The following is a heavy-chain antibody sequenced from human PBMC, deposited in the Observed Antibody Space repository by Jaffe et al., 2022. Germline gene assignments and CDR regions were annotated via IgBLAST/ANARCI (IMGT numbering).Heavy chain of an antibody. CDR1: GYTFTSYA. D-gene: IGHD3-3*01. V-gene: IGHV7-4-1*02. CDR2: INTNTGNP. J-gene: IGHJ6*03. CDR3: AVSQYYDFWSGYYPRYMDV. Sequence: QVQLVQSGSELKKPGASVKVSCKASGYTFTSYAMNWVRQAPGQGLEWMGWINTNTGNPTYAQGFTGRFVFSLDTSVSTAYLQISSLKAEDTAVYYCAVSQYYDFWSGYYPRYMDVWGKGTTVTVSS.